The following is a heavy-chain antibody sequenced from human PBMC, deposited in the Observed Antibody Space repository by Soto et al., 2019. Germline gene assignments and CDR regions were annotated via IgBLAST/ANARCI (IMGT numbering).Heavy chain of an antibody. CDR1: GGTFGSYA. J-gene: IGHJ6*02. CDR3: AREAPYCTSAACPKFYDMDV. D-gene: IGHD2-8*02. CDR2: IIPILNSP. Sequence: QVQLVQSGAEVKKPGSSVKVSCKASGGTFGSYAITWVWRAPGQGLEWLGGIIPILNSPAYAQKFKARVVITADEITNTAYMELNSLRFDDTAVYYCAREAPYCTSAACPKFYDMDVWGQGTTVTVAS. V-gene: IGHV1-69*01.